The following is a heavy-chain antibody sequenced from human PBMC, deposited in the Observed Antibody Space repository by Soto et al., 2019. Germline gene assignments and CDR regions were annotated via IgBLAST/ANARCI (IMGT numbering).Heavy chain of an antibody. D-gene: IGHD5-18*01. J-gene: IGHJ4*02. CDR1: GFIFSDHS. CDR3: ARNQDSAMVMATPDYSFDY. Sequence: GGSLRLSCAVSGFIFSDHSLSWIRQAPGKGLEWVSSITISGGSKYYADSVKDRFIISRDNAKNSLFLQMSGLRVEDTAVYYCARNQDSAMVMATPDYSFDYWGQGALVTVSS. CDR2: ITISGGSK. V-gene: IGHV3-11*01.